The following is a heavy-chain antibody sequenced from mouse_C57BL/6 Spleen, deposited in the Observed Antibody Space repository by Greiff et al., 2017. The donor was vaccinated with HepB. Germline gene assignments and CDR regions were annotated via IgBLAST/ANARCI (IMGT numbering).Heavy chain of an antibody. CDR2: IYPGDGDT. CDR3: ARSHYGSSLYYFDY. D-gene: IGHD1-1*01. CDR1: GYAFRSSW. J-gene: IGHJ2*01. V-gene: IGHV1-82*01. Sequence: QVQLQQSGPELVKPGASVKISCKASGYAFRSSWMNWVKQRPGKGLEWIGRIYPGDGDTNYNGKFKGKATLTADKSSSTAYMQLSSLTSEDSAVYFCARSHYGSSLYYFDYWGQGTTLTVSS.